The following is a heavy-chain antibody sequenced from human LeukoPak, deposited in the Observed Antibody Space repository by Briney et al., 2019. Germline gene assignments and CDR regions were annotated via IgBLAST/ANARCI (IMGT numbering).Heavy chain of an antibody. CDR1: GGTFSSYA. V-gene: IGHV1-69*04. Sequence: ASVKVSCKASGGTFSSYAISWVRQAPGQGLEWMGRIIPILGIANYAQKFQGRVTITADKSTSTAYMELSSLRSEDTAVYYCARGGLVDNYFDYWGQGTLVTVSS. J-gene: IGHJ4*02. CDR3: ARGGLVDNYFDY. D-gene: IGHD3-16*02. CDR2: IIPILGIA.